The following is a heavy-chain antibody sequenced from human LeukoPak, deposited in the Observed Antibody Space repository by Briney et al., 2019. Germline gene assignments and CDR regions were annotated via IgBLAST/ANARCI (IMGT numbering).Heavy chain of an antibody. D-gene: IGHD2-21*02. J-gene: IGHJ4*02. CDR2: IWYDGSNK. Sequence: GGSLRLSCAASGFTFSSYGMHWVRQAPGKGLEWVAVIWYDGSNKYYADSVKGRFTISRDNSKDTVYLRMSSLRAEDTAIYYCAKALDGRGHWYERGADYWGQGTLVAVSS. V-gene: IGHV3-33*06. CDR1: GFTFSSYG. CDR3: AKALDGRGHWYERGADY.